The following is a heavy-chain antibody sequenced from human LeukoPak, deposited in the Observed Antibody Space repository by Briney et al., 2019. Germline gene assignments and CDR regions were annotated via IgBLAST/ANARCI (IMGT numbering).Heavy chain of an antibody. D-gene: IGHD2-21*01. CDR3: AKDFRIGYSAHFDY. CDR1: GFIFSTYA. Sequence: PGGSLRLSCAASGFIFSTYAMSWVRQVPGEGLEWVSGISNSGDNTYYADSVKGRFTISRDNSRNTLSLQMNSLRGEDTAVYYCAKDFRIGYSAHFDYWGQGALVTVSS. V-gene: IGHV3-23*01. J-gene: IGHJ4*02. CDR2: ISNSGDNT.